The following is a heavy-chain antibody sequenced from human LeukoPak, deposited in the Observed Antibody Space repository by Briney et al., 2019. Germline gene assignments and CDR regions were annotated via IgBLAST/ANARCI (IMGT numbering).Heavy chain of an antibody. Sequence: GGSLRLSCATSGFTFDRYTIHWVRHAPGKGLEWVSLAGWAGGTTYYSDSVRGRFTISRDSGKNSVYLQMNSLTTDDTAFYFCAKELDTMFFDYWGQGALVTVSS. CDR2: AGWAGGTT. V-gene: IGHV3-43*01. CDR3: AKELDTMFFDY. J-gene: IGHJ4*02. CDR1: GFTFDRYT. D-gene: IGHD3-10*02.